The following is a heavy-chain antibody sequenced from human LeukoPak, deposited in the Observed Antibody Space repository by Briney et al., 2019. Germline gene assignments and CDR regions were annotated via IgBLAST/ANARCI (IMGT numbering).Heavy chain of an antibody. CDR2: IYTSGST. CDR3: APLVSDWFDP. D-gene: IGHD2/OR15-2a*01. J-gene: IGHJ5*02. CDR1: GGSISSGSYY. V-gene: IGHV4-61*02. Sequence: SETLSLTCTVSGGSISSGSYYWSWIRQPAGKGLEWIGRIYTSGSTNYNPSLKSRVTISVDTSKNQFSLKLSSVTAADTAVYYCAPLVSDWFDPWGQGTLVTVSS.